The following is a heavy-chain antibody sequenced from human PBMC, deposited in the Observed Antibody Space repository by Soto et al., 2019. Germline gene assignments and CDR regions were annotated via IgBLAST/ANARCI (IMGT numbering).Heavy chain of an antibody. CDR2: IYYSGST. D-gene: IGHD4-17*01. Sequence: SETLSRTWTVSGGSISSSIYYGVWIRQPPGKGLEWIGSIYYSGSTYYNPSLKSRVTISVDTSKNQFSLKLSSVTAADTAVYYCARQYYGGLFDYWGQGTLVTVYS. V-gene: IGHV4-39*01. CDR3: ARQYYGGLFDY. J-gene: IGHJ4*02. CDR1: GGSISSSIYY.